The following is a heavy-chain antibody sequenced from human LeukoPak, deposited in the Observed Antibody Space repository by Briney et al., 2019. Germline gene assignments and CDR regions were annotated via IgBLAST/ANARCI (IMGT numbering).Heavy chain of an antibody. CDR2: INTNTGNP. V-gene: IGHV7-4-1*02. D-gene: IGHD3-10*01. CDR3: ARGQTGSDYYGSGSYGPFDY. J-gene: IGHJ4*02. Sequence: GASVKVSCKASGYTFTSYAMNWVRQAPGQGLEWMGWINTNTGNPTYAQGFTGRFVFSLDTSVSTAYLQISSLKAEDTAVYYCARGQTGSDYYGSGSYGPFDYWGQGTLVTVSS. CDR1: GYTFTSYA.